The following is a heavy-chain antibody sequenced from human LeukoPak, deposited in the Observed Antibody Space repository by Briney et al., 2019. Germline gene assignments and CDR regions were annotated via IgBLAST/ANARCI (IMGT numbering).Heavy chain of an antibody. CDR2: INSDGSST. V-gene: IGHV3-74*01. D-gene: IGHD4-17*01. Sequence: GGSLRLSCAASGFTFSRFSMHWVRQVPGKGLVWVSRINSDGSSTSYADSVKGRFTISRDNAKNTLYLQMNSLRAEDTAIYYCAKDRLSNGDPAGYWGQGTLVTVSS. CDR1: GFTFSRFS. CDR3: AKDRLSNGDPAGY. J-gene: IGHJ4*02.